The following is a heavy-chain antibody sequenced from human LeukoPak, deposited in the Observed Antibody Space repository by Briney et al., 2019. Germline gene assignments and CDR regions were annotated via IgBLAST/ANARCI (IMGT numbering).Heavy chain of an antibody. Sequence: SETLSLTCTVSGGSISIYYWSWIRQPPGKGLEWIGYIYYSGSTNYNPSLKSRVTISVDTSKNQFSLKLSSVTAADTAVYYCARGPSSGYYYPSDYWGQGTLVTVSS. CDR2: IYYSGST. J-gene: IGHJ4*02. D-gene: IGHD3-22*01. CDR1: GGSISIYY. V-gene: IGHV4-59*08. CDR3: ARGPSSGYYYPSDY.